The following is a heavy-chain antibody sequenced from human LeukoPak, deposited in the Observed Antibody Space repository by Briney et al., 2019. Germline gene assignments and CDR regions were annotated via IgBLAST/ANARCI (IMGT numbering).Heavy chain of an antibody. CDR1: RYSFTGYY. CDR3: ARDEGYYCYMDV. CDR2: INVDSGGT. J-gene: IGHJ6*03. V-gene: IGHV1-2*02. Sequence: ASVKVSSKASRYSFTGYYMHWVRLAPGQGLEWMGWINVDSGGTKYAEKFQGRVTMTRDTSISTTYMELSRLRSDDTAVYYCARDEGYYCYMDVWGKGPTVSVSS.